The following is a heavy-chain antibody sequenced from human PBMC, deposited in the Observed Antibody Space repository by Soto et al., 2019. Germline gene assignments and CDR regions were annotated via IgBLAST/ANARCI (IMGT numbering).Heavy chain of an antibody. J-gene: IGHJ6*03. CDR1: GYTFTSYY. D-gene: IGHD3-3*01. CDR2: INASSGST. V-gene: IGHV1-46*01. Sequence: GASVKVSCKASGYTFTSYYIHWVRQAPGQGLEWMGIINASSGSTNYAQKFQGRVTMTTDTSTSTAYMELRSLRSDDTAVYYCARDIGAYDFWSGYSYYMDVWGKGTTVTVSS. CDR3: ARDIGAYDFWSGYSYYMDV.